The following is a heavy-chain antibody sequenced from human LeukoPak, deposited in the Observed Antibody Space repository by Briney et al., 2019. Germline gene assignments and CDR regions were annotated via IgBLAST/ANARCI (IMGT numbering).Heavy chain of an antibody. D-gene: IGHD1-26*01. CDR2: INWNGGST. CDR1: GFTFDDYG. Sequence: GGSLRLSCAASGFTFDDYGMSWVRQAPGKGLEWVSGINWNGGSTGYADSVKGRFTISRDNAKNSLYLQMNSLRAEDTALYYCARSRIVGATGPPGYWGQGTLVTVPS. CDR3: ARSRIVGATGPPGY. J-gene: IGHJ4*02. V-gene: IGHV3-20*04.